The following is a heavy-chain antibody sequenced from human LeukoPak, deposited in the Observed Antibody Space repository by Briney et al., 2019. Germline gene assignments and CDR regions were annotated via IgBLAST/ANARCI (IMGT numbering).Heavy chain of an antibody. CDR3: ARGYSKGGDAFDI. Sequence: GASVKVSCKVSGDTLSDVSIHWVRQATGQGLEWMGWMNPNKGNTGYAQKFQGRVTMTRNTSINTAYMELSSLRSEDTAVYYCARGYSKGGDAFDIWGQGTMVTVSS. D-gene: IGHD4-11*01. CDR1: GDTLSDVS. J-gene: IGHJ3*02. CDR2: MNPNKGNT. V-gene: IGHV1-8*01.